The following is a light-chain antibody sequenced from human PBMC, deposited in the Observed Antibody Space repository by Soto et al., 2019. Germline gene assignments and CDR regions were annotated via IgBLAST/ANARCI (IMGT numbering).Light chain of an antibody. CDR2: DAS. CDR1: QSVSSSY. J-gene: IGKJ4*01. Sequence: EIVLTQSRGTRSLSPGERATLCCMASQSVSSSYLAWYQQKPGQAPRILMYDASTRATDIPARFSGSGSGTEFTLTISSLQSEDYAVYYCQQYNNLPRTFGGGTKVDIK. V-gene: IGKV3-15*01. CDR3: QQYNNLPRT.